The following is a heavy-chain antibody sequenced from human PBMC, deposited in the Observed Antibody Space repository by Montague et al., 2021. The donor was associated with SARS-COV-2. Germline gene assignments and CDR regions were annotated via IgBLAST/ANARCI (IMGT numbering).Heavy chain of an antibody. CDR2: IYHSGST. Sequence: SETLSLTCVVSGGSISSINWWSWVRQPPGKGLEWIGEIYHSGSTNYNPSLKSRVIISVDKSKNQFSLKLSSVTAADTAVYYCARTGYSSGWLSVDYWGQGTLVTVSS. CDR1: GGSISSINW. CDR3: ARTGYSSGWLSVDY. V-gene: IGHV4-4*02. D-gene: IGHD6-19*01. J-gene: IGHJ4*02.